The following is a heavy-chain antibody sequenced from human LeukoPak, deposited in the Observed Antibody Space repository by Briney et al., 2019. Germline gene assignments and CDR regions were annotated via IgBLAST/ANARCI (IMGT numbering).Heavy chain of an antibody. CDR3: AKGSNLGRWLDAFDI. V-gene: IGHV3-30*18. D-gene: IGHD5-24*01. Sequence: PGGSLRLSCAASGFTFSSYGMHWVRQAPGKGLEWVAVISYDGSNKYYADSVKGRFTISRDNSKNTLYLQMNSLRAEDTAVYYCAKGSNLGRWLDAFDIWGQGTMVTVSS. CDR1: GFTFSSYG. J-gene: IGHJ3*02. CDR2: ISYDGSNK.